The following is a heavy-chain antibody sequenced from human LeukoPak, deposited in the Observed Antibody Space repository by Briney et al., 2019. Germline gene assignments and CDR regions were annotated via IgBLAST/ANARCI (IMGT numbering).Heavy chain of an antibody. CDR3: ARDAGNSGYGCDL. V-gene: IGHV3-69-1*01. CDR1: GFTVGSNY. D-gene: IGHD5-12*01. Sequence: GGSLRLSCAASGFTVGSNYMSWVRQAPGKGLEWVSHIRYTSETFYADSVEGRFTISRDHARNSLYLQMNNLRGEDTAIYYCARDAGNSGYGCDLWGQGTLVTVSS. J-gene: IGHJ5*02. CDR2: IRYTSET.